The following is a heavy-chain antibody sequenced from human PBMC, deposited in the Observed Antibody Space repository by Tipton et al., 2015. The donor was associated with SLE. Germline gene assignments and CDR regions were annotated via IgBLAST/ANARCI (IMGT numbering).Heavy chain of an antibody. J-gene: IGHJ4*02. CDR3: ARGGLRFLEWFDY. D-gene: IGHD3-3*01. V-gene: IGHV4-61*01. CDR1: GGSVSSGSYY. Sequence: LRLSCTVSGGSVSSGSYYWSWIRQPPGKGLEWIGYIYYSGSTNYNPSLKSRVTISVDTSKNQFSLKLSSVTAADTAVYYCARGGLRFLEWFDYWGQGTLVTVSS. CDR2: IYYSGST.